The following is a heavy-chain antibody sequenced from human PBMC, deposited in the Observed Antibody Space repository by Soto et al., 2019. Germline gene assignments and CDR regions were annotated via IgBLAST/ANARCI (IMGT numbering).Heavy chain of an antibody. D-gene: IGHD4-4*01. CDR3: ASGSNHLDY. J-gene: IGHJ4*02. CDR2: INSDGNST. Sequence: EVQLVESGGGLVQPGGSLRLSCAASGFTFSPFWMHRVRHVPGKGPVWVSRINSDGNSTSYADSVKGRFTISRDNAKNTLYLQMNSLRDEDTAVYYCASGSNHLDYWGQGTLVTVSS. V-gene: IGHV3-74*01. CDR1: GFTFSPFW.